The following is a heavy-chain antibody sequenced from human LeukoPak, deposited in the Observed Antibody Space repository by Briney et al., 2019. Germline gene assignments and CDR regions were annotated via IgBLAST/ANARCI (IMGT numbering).Heavy chain of an antibody. Sequence: PGGSLRLSCAASGFTFSSYAMSWVRQAPGKGLEWVSAISGSGGSTYYADSVKGRFTISRDNSKNTLYLQMNSLRAEDTAVYYCAKVGEGLRYFDFGIDAFDIWGQGTMVTVSS. CDR1: GFTFSSYA. CDR2: ISGSGGST. J-gene: IGHJ3*02. D-gene: IGHD3-9*01. CDR3: AKVGEGLRYFDFGIDAFDI. V-gene: IGHV3-23*01.